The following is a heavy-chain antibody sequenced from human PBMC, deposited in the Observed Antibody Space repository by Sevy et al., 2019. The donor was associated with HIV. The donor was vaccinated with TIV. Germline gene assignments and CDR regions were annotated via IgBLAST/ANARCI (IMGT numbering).Heavy chain of an antibody. CDR2: ISGSGGST. CDR1: GFTFSSYA. CDR3: AKAGIRVGGTFDLFYFDY. V-gene: IGHV3-23*01. D-gene: IGHD6-19*01. Sequence: GGSLRLSCAASGFTFSSYAMSWVRQAPGKGLEWVAGISGSGGSTYYADSVKGRFTISRDNSKNTLYLQMNSLRAEDRAVYYCAKAGIRVGGTFDLFYFDYWGQGTLVTVSS. J-gene: IGHJ4*02.